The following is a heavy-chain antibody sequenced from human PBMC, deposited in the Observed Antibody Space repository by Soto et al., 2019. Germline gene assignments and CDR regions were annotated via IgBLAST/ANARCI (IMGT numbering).Heavy chain of an antibody. J-gene: IGHJ4*02. V-gene: IGHV3-30*18. CDR1: GFTFSSYG. Sequence: GGSLRLSCAASGFTFSSYGMHWVRQAPGKGLEWVAVISYDGSNKYYADSVKGRFTISRDNSKNTLYLQMNSLRAEDTAVYYCAKDRNYDSRGFLDYSGQRNLVTVSS. D-gene: IGHD4-4*01. CDR3: AKDRNYDSRGFLDY. CDR2: ISYDGSNK.